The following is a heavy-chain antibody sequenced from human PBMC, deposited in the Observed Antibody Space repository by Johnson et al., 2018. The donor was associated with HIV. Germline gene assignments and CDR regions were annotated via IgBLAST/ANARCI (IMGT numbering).Heavy chain of an antibody. Sequence: VKLVESGGGVVRPGGSLRLSCAASGFTFDDYGMSWVRQAPGKGLEWVSGINWNGGSTGYADSVKGRFTISRDNAKNSLYLQINSLRAEDTALYCCARGSGSYYSNAFDIWGQGTMVTVSS. CDR1: GFTFDDYG. CDR2: INWNGGST. V-gene: IGHV3-20*04. D-gene: IGHD1-26*01. CDR3: ARGSGSYYSNAFDI. J-gene: IGHJ3*02.